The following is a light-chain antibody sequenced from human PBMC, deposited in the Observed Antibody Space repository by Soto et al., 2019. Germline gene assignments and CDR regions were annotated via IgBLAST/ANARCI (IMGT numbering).Light chain of an antibody. Sequence: EIVLTQSPGTLSLSPGARAPLSCRARQTVRNNYLAWSQQKPGQAPRLLIYGASRRATGFPARFSGSGSGTDFTLTISSLQSEDFAVYYCQQYNNWPPWTVGQGTKVDIK. CDR3: QQYNNWPPWT. V-gene: IGKV3-15*01. J-gene: IGKJ1*01. CDR1: QTVRNN. CDR2: GAS.